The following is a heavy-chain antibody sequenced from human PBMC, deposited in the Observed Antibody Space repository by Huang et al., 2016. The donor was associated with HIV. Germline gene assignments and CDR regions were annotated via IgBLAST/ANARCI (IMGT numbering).Heavy chain of an antibody. D-gene: IGHD3-10*01. CDR2: INHLGSP. CDR3: ARDATKNPRGWFDP. Sequence: QVHLQQWGAGLLKSAETLSLTCAVYGGSLSGYYWSWLRQTPGKGLAGIGEINHLGSPNYTPSRKSRVSISMDGSKKQFSLKLRSISDADTSVYFCARDATKNPRGWFDPWGQGTLVTVSA. CDR1: GGSLSGYY. V-gene: IGHV4-34*02. J-gene: IGHJ5*02.